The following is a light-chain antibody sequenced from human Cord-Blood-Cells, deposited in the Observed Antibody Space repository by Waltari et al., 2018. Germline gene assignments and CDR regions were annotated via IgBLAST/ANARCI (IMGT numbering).Light chain of an antibody. J-gene: IGKJ3*01. Sequence: EMVVTQSPATLTLSPGERATLCCRASQRVSNYLAWYTQKPGQAPRLLIYDASNRATGIPAKFSGSGSGTDFTLTIISLEPEDFAVYYCQQRSNWPPGFTFGPGTKVDIK. CDR3: QQRSNWPPGFT. CDR2: DAS. CDR1: QRVSNY. V-gene: IGKV3-11*01.